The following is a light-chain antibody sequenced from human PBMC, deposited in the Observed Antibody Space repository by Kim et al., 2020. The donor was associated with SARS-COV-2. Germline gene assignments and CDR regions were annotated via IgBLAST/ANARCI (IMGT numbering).Light chain of an antibody. Sequence: ASVGDTVTITCQASQDVTNYLNWFPQKPGKAPQLLIYDASTLETGVPSRFSGSGSGTEFTFTISSLQPEDVATYYCQHYDDLPLTFGGGTKVDIK. V-gene: IGKV1-33*01. CDR2: DAS. CDR3: QHYDDLPLT. J-gene: IGKJ4*01. CDR1: QDVTNY.